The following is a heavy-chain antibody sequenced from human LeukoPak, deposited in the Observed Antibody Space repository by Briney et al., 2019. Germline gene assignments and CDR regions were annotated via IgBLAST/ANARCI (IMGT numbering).Heavy chain of an antibody. CDR1: GFTFSDYW. D-gene: IGHD6-19*01. J-gene: IGHJ4*02. Sequence: GRSLRLSCAASGFTFSDYWMSWVRQAPGKGLEWVANIRQDGSEEYYVDSVKGRFTISRDNAKNSLFVQMNSLRAEDTAVYYCAREVHISGWPAFDSWGQGTLVTVSS. CDR2: IRQDGSEE. CDR3: AREVHISGWPAFDS. V-gene: IGHV3-7*01.